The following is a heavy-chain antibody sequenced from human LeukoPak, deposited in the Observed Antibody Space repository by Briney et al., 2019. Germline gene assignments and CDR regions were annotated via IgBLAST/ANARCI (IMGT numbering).Heavy chain of an antibody. Sequence: GASVKVSCKASGYTFTSYGISWVRQAPGQGLEWMGWISAYNGNTNYAQKLQGRVTMTTDTSTSTAYMELRSLRSEDTAVYYCARGLAPQLFPGWFDPWGQGTLVTVSS. CDR1: GYTFTSYG. J-gene: IGHJ5*02. CDR3: ARGLAPQLFPGWFDP. CDR2: ISAYNGNT. V-gene: IGHV1-18*01. D-gene: IGHD3-10*01.